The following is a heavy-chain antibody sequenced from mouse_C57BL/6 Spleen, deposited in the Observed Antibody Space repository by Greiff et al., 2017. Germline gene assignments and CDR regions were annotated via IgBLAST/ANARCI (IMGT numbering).Heavy chain of an antibody. J-gene: IGHJ4*01. D-gene: IGHD1-1*01. Sequence: VKLVESGPGLVAPSQSLSITCTVSGFSLTSYGVHWVRQPPGKGLEWLVVIWSDGSTTYNSARKSRLSISKDNSKSQVFLKMNSLQTDDTAMYYCARQGTTVVGAMDYWGQGTSVTVSS. CDR3: ARQGTTVVGAMDY. CDR1: GFSLTSYG. V-gene: IGHV2-6-1*01. CDR2: IWSDGST.